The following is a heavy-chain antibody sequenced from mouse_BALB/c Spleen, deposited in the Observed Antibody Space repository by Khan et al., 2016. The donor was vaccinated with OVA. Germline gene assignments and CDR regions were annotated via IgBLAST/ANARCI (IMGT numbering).Heavy chain of an antibody. V-gene: IGHV3-2*02. CDR2: ISYSGST. Sequence: QLEESGPGLVKPSQSLSLTCTVTGYSITSDYAWNWIRQFPGNKLEWMGYISYSGSTSYNQSLKSRISITRDTSKNQFFLQLNSVTTEDTATYYCAKSIMANWGQGTTLTVSS. J-gene: IGHJ2*01. CDR1: GYSITSDYA. CDR3: AKSIMAN.